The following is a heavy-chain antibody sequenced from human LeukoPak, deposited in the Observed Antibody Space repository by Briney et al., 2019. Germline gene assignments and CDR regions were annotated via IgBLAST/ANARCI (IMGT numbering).Heavy chain of an antibody. CDR2: INHSGST. CDR3: ARQYDFWSGQRFDP. D-gene: IGHD3-3*01. J-gene: IGHJ5*02. CDR1: GGSFSGYY. Sequence: PSETLSLTCAVYGGSFSGYYWSWIRQPPGKGLEWIGEINHSGSTNYNPSLKSRVTISVDTSKNQFSLKLSSVTAADTAVYYCARQYDFWSGQRFDPWGQGTLVTVSS. V-gene: IGHV4-34*01.